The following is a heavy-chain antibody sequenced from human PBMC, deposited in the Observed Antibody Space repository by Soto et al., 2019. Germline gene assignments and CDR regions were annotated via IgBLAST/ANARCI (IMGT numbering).Heavy chain of an antibody. J-gene: IGHJ3*02. D-gene: IGHD3-3*01. V-gene: IGHV3-9*01. CDR1: GFTFADYA. CDR2: INWNSAGV. Sequence: GGSLRLSCAASGFTFADYALHWVRQAPGKGLEWVSGINWNSAGVGYADSVKGRFTISRDNAKNSLYLQMNSLKVEDTAFYYCARRSGYDSPLGAFDIWGQGTMVTVSS. CDR3: ARRSGYDSPLGAFDI.